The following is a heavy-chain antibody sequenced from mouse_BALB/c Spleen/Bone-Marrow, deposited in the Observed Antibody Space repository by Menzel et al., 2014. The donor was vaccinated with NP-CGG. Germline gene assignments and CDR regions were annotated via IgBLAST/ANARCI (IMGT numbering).Heavy chain of an antibody. CDR2: IDPANGNT. V-gene: IGHV14-3*02. CDR3: ARWDGNYIYAMDY. Sequence: VQLQQSGADLVKPGASVKLSCTASGFNIKDTYMHWVKQRPEQGLEWIGRIDPANGNTKYDPKFQGKATITADTSSNTAYLQLSSLTSEDTAVYYCARWDGNYIYAMDYWGQGTSVTVSS. CDR1: GFNIKDTY. D-gene: IGHD2-1*01. J-gene: IGHJ4*01.